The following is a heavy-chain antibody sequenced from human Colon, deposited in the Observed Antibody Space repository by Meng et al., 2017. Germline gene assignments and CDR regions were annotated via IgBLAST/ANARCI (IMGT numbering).Heavy chain of an antibody. CDR2: ISTSGST. CDR1: GGSLNTYY. V-gene: IGHV4-4*07. CDR3: ARASTITGRAFDV. J-gene: IGHJ3*01. Sequence: GSLRLSCTVSGGSLNTYYWSWDRQPADKGLEWIGRISTSGSTKYTPSLESRVTMSVDTSKNILSLKLNSVTAADTAVYYCARASTITGRAFDVWGQGTMVTFSS. D-gene: IGHD5-24*01.